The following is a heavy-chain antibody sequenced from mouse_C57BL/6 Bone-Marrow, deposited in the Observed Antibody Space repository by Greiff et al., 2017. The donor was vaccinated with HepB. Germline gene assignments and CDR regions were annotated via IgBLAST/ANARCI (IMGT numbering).Heavy chain of an antibody. D-gene: IGHD3-3*01. CDR1: GYSITSGYY. V-gene: IGHV3-6*01. J-gene: IGHJ3*01. CDR3: ARDEGPYPPWFAY. CDR2: ISYDGSN. Sequence: EVQLQESGPGLVKPSQSLSLTCSVTGYSITSGYYWNWIRQFPGNKLEWMGYISYDGSNNYNPSLKNRISITRDTSKNQFFLKLNSVTTEDTATYYCARDEGPYPPWFAYWGQGTLVTVSA.